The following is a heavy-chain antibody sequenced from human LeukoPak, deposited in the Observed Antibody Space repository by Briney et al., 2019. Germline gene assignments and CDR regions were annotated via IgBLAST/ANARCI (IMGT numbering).Heavy chain of an antibody. CDR3: ASSPSHGMDV. Sequence: GGSLRLSCAASGFTFSSYWTSWVRQAPGKGLEWVANIKRDGSDKYYVGPVEGRFTISRDNDKNSLYLQMSSLRAEDTAVYYCASSPSHGMDVWGQGTTVTVSS. J-gene: IGHJ6*02. CDR2: IKRDGSDK. V-gene: IGHV3-7*01. CDR1: GFTFSSYW.